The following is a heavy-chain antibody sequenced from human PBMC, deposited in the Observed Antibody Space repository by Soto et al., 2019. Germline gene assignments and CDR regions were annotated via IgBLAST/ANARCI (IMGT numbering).Heavy chain of an antibody. CDR1: GFTFSSYS. CDR3: ASTEEDIVVVPAEPKFDY. J-gene: IGHJ4*02. V-gene: IGHV3-21*01. Sequence: GGSLRLSCAASGFTFSSYSMNWVRQAPGKGLEWVSSISSSSSYIYYADSVKGRFTISRDNAKNSLYLQMNSLRAEDTAVYYCASTEEDIVVVPAEPKFDYWGQGTLVTVSS. D-gene: IGHD2-2*01. CDR2: ISSSSSYI.